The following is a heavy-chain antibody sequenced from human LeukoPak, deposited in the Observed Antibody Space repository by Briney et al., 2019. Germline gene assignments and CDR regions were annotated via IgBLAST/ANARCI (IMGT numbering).Heavy chain of an antibody. CDR1: GGSISSGGYS. CDR2: IYHSGST. V-gene: IGHV4-30-2*01. D-gene: IGHD4-23*01. J-gene: IGHJ4*02. Sequence: SETLSLTCAVSGGSISSGGYSWSWIRQPPGKGLEWIGYIYHSGSTYYNPSLKSRVTISVDRSKNQFSLKLSSVTAADTAVYYCARAIRNTVVAFDYWGQGTLVTVSS. CDR3: ARAIRNTVVAFDY.